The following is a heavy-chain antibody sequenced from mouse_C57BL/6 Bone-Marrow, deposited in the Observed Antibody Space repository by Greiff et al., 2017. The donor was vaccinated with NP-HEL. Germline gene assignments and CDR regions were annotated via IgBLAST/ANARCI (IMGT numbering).Heavy chain of an antibody. D-gene: IGHD3-2*02. CDR2: IDPSDSYT. CDR1: GYTLTSYW. Sequence: QVQLQQPGAELVKPGASVKLSCKASGYTLTSYWMQWVKPRPGQGLEWIGEIDPSDSYTNYNQKFKGKATLTVDTSSCTAYMQLSSLTSEDSAVYYCSAQAGDYFDYWGQGTTLTVSS. CDR3: SAQAGDYFDY. J-gene: IGHJ2*01. V-gene: IGHV1-50*01.